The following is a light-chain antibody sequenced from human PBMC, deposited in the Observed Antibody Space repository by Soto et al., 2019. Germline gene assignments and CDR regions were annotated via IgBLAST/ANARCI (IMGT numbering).Light chain of an antibody. CDR1: QSVSSN. J-gene: IGKJ4*01. V-gene: IGKV3-15*01. CDR3: QQYYEFPLT. Sequence: EIVMTQSPATLSVSPGERATLSCRASQSVSSNLAWYQQKPGQAPRLLIYGASTRATGIPARFSGSGSGTEFTLTISSLQSEDFAVYYCQQYYEFPLTFGGGTKVQIK. CDR2: GAS.